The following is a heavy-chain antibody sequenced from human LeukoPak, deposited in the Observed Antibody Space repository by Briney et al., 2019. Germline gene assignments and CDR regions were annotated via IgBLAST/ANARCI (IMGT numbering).Heavy chain of an antibody. J-gene: IGHJ4*02. CDR1: GFTFSSYG. Sequence: GRSLRLSCAASGFTFSSYGMHWVRQAPGKGLEWVAVIWYDGSNKYYADSVKGRFTISRDNSKNTLYLQMNSLRAVDTAVYYCGREFSGYYLDYWGPGNLVTVSS. CDR3: GREFSGYYLDY. D-gene: IGHD1-26*01. CDR2: IWYDGSNK. V-gene: IGHV3-33*01.